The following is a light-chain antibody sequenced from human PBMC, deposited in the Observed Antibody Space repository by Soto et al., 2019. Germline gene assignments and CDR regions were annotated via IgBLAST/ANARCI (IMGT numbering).Light chain of an antibody. Sequence: QSALAQPPSASGTPGQRVTISCSGSSSHIGSYTVHWFQPLPGAAPKPLIYTTDQRPSGVPDRFSGSKSGTSASLAICGLQSEDEADYYCAAWDDSLNGHVFGSGTKVTVL. CDR1: SSHIGSYT. CDR3: AAWDDSLNGHV. V-gene: IGLV1-44*01. J-gene: IGLJ1*01. CDR2: TTD.